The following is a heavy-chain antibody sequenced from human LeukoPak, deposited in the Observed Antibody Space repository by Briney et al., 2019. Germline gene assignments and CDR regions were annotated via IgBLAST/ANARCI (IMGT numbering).Heavy chain of an antibody. CDR1: GGSISSYY. D-gene: IGHD1-1*01. Sequence: SETLSLTCTVSGGSISSYYWSWIRQPAGKGLEWIGRIYTIGSTNYNPCLKSRVTMSVATSKNPFSLKLSSVTAAETGVYYCAREGSWNPSEGHNWFDPWGKGTLVSVSS. V-gene: IGHV4-4*07. CDR2: IYTIGST. CDR3: AREGSWNPSEGHNWFDP. J-gene: IGHJ5*02.